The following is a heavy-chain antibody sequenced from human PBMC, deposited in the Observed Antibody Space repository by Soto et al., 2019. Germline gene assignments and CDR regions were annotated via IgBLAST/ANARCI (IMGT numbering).Heavy chain of an antibody. D-gene: IGHD1-1*01. J-gene: IGHJ6*02. Sequence: QVHLVESGGGVVQPGKSLRLSCVASGFTFDTYGIHWVRQAPGKGLQWVALISYEGSNTYYADSVRGRFTISRDNSKNTLYLQMNTLRPEVTCVYYCARVTPGNNLYYFSGLDFWGQGTSVTVSS. CDR3: ARVTPGNNLYYFSGLDF. CDR2: ISYEGSNT. CDR1: GFTFDTYG. V-gene: IGHV3-30-3*01.